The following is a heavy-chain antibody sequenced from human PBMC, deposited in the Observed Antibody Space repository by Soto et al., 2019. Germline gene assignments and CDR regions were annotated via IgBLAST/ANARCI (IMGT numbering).Heavy chain of an antibody. J-gene: IGHJ6*02. CDR2: IIPIFGTP. CDR3: ARERSVGYCITTTCPKPFYYYAMDV. V-gene: IGHV1-69*12. D-gene: IGHD2-2*01. CDR1: GGTFTNYA. Sequence: QVQLVQSGAEVKKPGSSLKVSCKASGGTFTNYAFSWVRQAPGQGPEWMGGIIPIFGTPDYAQKFQGRVIITEYESTRTVSMELNSLRSDDTAVYYCARERSVGYCITTTCPKPFYYYAMDVWGQGTTVTVSS.